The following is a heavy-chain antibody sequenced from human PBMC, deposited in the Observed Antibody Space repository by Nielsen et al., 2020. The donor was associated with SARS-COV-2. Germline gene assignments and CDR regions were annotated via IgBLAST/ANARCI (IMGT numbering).Heavy chain of an antibody. D-gene: IGHD2-2*01. CDR1: GGSLSSRHYY. J-gene: IGHJ3*02. CDR3: ARGDIAVVPAAMFRGDDAFDI. Sequence: SETLSLTSTVSGGSLSSRHYYWGWIRQPPGKGLEWIGTIYYSGSVSYNPSLRSRVTISVDTSKKHFSLKLTSVTAADTAVYFCARGDIAVVPAAMFRGDDAFDIWGQGTRV. V-gene: IGHV4-39*02. CDR2: IYYSGSV.